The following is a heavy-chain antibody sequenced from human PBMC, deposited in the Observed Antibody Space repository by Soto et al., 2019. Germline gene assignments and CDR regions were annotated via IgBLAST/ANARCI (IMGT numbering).Heavy chain of an antibody. CDR3: ARASGPTEDDAFDI. D-gene: IGHD6-25*01. J-gene: IGHJ3*02. V-gene: IGHV1-18*01. CDR2: ISPYNDDA. CDR1: GYTFTDFG. Sequence: ASLKVSCKASGYTFTDFGVSWVRQAPGQGLEWMGWISPYNDDAKYPQKLQGRVTMTTDTSTGTAYMELRSLRSEDTAVYYCARASGPTEDDAFDIWGQGTMVTVSS.